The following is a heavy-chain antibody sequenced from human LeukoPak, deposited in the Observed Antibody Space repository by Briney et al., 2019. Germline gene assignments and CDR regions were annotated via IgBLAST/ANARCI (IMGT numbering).Heavy chain of an antibody. CDR3: TTRSGDFWSGFVN. Sequence: ASVKVSCKVSGNSLSELSIQWVRQAPGKGLECVGGFDPEEAEMVYAQNFQGRVTMTEDTSTQTAYMELSGLTSGDTAVYYCTTRSGDFWSGFVNWGQGTLVTVSS. J-gene: IGHJ4*02. V-gene: IGHV1-24*01. D-gene: IGHD3-3*01. CDR2: FDPEEAEM. CDR1: GNSLSELS.